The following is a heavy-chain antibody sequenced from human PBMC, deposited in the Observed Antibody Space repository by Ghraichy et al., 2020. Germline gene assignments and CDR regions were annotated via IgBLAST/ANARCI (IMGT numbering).Heavy chain of an antibody. D-gene: IGHD3-22*01. Sequence: SQTLSLTCTVSGGSVSSGSYYWSWIRQPPGKGLEWIGYIYYSGSTYYNPSLKSRVTISVGTSKNQFSLKLSSVTAADTAVYYCARVLSDYDSSGYYNDAFDIWGQGTMVTVSS. CDR1: GGSVSSGSYY. V-gene: IGHV4-61*01. CDR3: ARVLSDYDSSGYYNDAFDI. J-gene: IGHJ3*02. CDR2: IYYSGST.